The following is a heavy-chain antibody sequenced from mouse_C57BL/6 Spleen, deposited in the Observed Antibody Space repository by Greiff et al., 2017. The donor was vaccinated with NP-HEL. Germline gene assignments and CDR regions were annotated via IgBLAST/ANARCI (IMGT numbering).Heavy chain of an antibody. D-gene: IGHD4-1*01. J-gene: IGHJ2*01. CDR1: GFTFSSYG. Sequence: EVELMESGGDLVKPGGSLKLSCAASGFTFSSYGMSWVRQTPDKRLEWVATISSGGSYTYYPDSVKGRFTISRDNAKNTLYLQMSSLKSEDTAMYYCARFLTGEYYFDYWGQGTTLTVSS. CDR3: ARFLTGEYYFDY. CDR2: ISSGGSYT. V-gene: IGHV5-6*01.